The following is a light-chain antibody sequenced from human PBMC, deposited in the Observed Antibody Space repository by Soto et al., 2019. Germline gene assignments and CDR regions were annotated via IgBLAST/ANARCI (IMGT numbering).Light chain of an antibody. CDR3: QKYNKWPPWT. J-gene: IGKJ1*01. CDR2: ASS. V-gene: IGKV3-15*01. Sequence: EIVLTQSPGTLSLSPGERATLSCRASQSIGSNLAWYQQKPGQAPRLVIYASSIRASDFPARFSGSGSGTEFTLTIRGLQSDDLAVYFCQKYNKWPPWTVGHGTKVDIK. CDR1: QSIGSN.